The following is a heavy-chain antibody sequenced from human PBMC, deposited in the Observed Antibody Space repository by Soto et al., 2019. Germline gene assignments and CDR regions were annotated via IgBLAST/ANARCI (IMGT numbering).Heavy chain of an antibody. V-gene: IGHV1-69*13. J-gene: IGHJ6*02. CDR1: GGTFSSYA. Sequence: GASVKVSCKASGGTFSSYAISWVRQAPGQGLEWMGGIIPIFGTANYAQKFQGRVTITADESTSTAYMELSSLRSEDTAVYYCARGYDFWSGPHPYGRDVWGQGTTVTVS. D-gene: IGHD3-3*01. CDR2: IIPIFGTA. CDR3: ARGYDFWSGPHPYGRDV.